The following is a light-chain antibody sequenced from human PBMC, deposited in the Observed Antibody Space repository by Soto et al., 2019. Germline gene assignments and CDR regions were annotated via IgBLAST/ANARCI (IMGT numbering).Light chain of an antibody. Sequence: EIVLTQSPGTLSLSPGERATLNCRASQSVRSSYLAWYQQQPGQAPRLLIHGASRRATGIPDRFRGSGSGTDFTLTISSLQSEDFAVYYCQQYNNWPRTFGQGTKVDIK. CDR2: GAS. CDR3: QQYNNWPRT. J-gene: IGKJ1*01. V-gene: IGKV3-20*01. CDR1: QSVRSSY.